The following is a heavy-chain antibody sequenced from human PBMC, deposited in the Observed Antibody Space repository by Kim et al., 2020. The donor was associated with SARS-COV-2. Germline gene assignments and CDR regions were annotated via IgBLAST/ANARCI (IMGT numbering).Heavy chain of an antibody. D-gene: IGHD5-12*01. CDR3: ARYEVDAISYGMDV. J-gene: IGHJ6*02. CDR1: GFTFRAYN. CDR2: ISTTGTYI. Sequence: GGSLRLSCVASGFTFRAYNMHWVRQAPGKGLEWVPSISTTGTYIQYADSVKGRFTVSRDNAKNSLYLQMSSLRVEDMAVYYCARYEVDAISYGMDVWGQGTTVTVSS. V-gene: IGHV3-21*06.